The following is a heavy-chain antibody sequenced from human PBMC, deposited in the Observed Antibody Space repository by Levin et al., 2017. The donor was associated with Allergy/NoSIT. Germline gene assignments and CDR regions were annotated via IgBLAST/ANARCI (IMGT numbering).Heavy chain of an antibody. CDR3: ARDLGTSSWGGWFDP. D-gene: IGHD6-13*01. J-gene: IGHJ5*02. Sequence: GGSLRLSCAASGFTFTSYCLTWFPLARGKGLEWVANIKEAGREKKYVDSVKGRFTISRDNAKSSLYLQMDSLRAEGTAVYDSARDLGTSSWGGWFDPWGQGTLVTVSA. V-gene: IGHV3-7*04. CDR2: IKEAGREK. CDR1: GFTFTSYC.